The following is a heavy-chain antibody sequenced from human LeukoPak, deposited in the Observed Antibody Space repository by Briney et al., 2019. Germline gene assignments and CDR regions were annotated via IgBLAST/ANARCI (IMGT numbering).Heavy chain of an antibody. D-gene: IGHD1-26*01. CDR3: ARDRQSGRYTEDDF. Sequence: GGSLRLSCAASGFTFRHYWMTWVRQAPGKGLEWVANIKQDGSEIYYVDSVKGRFTISRDNAKNSLYLQMNSLRAEDTAVYYCARDRQSGRYTEDDFWGQGTLVTVSS. CDR2: IKQDGSEI. V-gene: IGHV3-7*01. CDR1: GFTFRHYW. J-gene: IGHJ4*02.